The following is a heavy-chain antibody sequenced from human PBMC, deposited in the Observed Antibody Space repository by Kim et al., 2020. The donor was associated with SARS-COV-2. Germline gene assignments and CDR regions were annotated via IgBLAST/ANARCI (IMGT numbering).Heavy chain of an antibody. D-gene: IGHD6-6*01. CDR2: ISGNNGHI. CDR1: GFTFRDYA. CDR3: ATEGPLATPGPSSYFPH. J-gene: IGHJ1*01. V-gene: IGHV3-9*01. Sequence: GGSLRLSCAASGFTFRDYAMHWVRQAPGKGLEWVSGISGNNGHIDYPDPVRGRFTTSRDNANHSPHLQINSPRVEATASYYCATEGPLATPGPSSYFPH.